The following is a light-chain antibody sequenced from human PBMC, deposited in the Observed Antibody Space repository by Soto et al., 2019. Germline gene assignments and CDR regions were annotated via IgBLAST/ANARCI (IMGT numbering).Light chain of an antibody. CDR3: AAWDDSLNGLV. V-gene: IGLV1-44*01. J-gene: IGLJ2*01. Sequence: QSVLTQSRSASATPGQRVTISCSGSSSNIGSNPVNWYQQLPGTAPKLLMYNDNQRPSGVPDRFSGSKSDTSASLAISGLQSEDEADYYCAAWDDSLNGLVFGGGTKLTVL. CDR2: NDN. CDR1: SSNIGSNP.